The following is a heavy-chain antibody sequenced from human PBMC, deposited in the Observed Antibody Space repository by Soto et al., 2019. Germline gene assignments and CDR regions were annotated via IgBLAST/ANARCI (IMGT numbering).Heavy chain of an antibody. D-gene: IGHD1-26*01. Sequence: SETLSLTCTVSGGSISSSSYYWGWISQPPGKGLEWIGSTYYSGSTYYNPSLKSRVTISVDTSKNQFSLKLSSVTAADTAVYYCAILRGSYFLYYGMDV. J-gene: IGHJ6*01. CDR2: TYYSGST. V-gene: IGHV4-39*01. CDR3: AILRGSYFLYYGMDV. CDR1: GGSISSSSYY.